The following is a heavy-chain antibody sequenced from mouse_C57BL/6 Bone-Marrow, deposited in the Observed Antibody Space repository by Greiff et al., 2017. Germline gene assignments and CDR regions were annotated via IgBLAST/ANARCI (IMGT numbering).Heavy chain of an antibody. CDR1: GYTFTDYY. D-gene: IGHD1-1*01. CDR2: INPNNGGT. Sequence: EVQLQQSGPELVKPGASVKISCKASGYTFTDYYMNWVKQSHGKSLEWIGDINPNNGGTSYNQKVKGKATLPVDKSSSTAYMELRSLTSEDSAVYECARDGFYRPYWYLDVWGTGTTVTVSS. CDR3: ARDGFYRPYWYLDV. J-gene: IGHJ1*03. V-gene: IGHV1-26*01.